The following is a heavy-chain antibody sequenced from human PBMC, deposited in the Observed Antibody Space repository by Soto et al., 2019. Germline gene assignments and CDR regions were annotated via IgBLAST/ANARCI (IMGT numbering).Heavy chain of an antibody. CDR2: ISPYNGNT. D-gene: IGHD2-8*01. Sequence: QVQLVQSGAEVKKPGASVKVSCKASGYAFTNYGFSWVRQAPGQGLEWMGWISPYNGNTDYAQKLQGRVTMTTDTSTNTAYMELRSLRSDDTAVYYCSRDGGVLMVYAAFDYWGQGTLVIVSS. V-gene: IGHV1-18*01. J-gene: IGHJ4*02. CDR1: GYAFTNYG. CDR3: SRDGGVLMVYAAFDY.